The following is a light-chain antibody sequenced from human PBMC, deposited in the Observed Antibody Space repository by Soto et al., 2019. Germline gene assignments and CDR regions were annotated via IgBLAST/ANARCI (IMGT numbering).Light chain of an antibody. J-gene: IGKJ1*01. Sequence: DIQMTQSHSTLSASVGDRVTITCRASQSISTWLAWYQQKPGQAPNLLIYDASTLQSGVPSRFSGSGSATEFTLTIISLQAEDGASYYCKQYITYSWTFGQGTKVAIK. V-gene: IGKV1-5*01. CDR2: DAS. CDR3: KQYITYSWT. CDR1: QSISTW.